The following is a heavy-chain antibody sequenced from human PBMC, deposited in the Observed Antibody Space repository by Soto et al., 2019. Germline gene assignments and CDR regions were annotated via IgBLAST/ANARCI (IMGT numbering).Heavy chain of an antibody. J-gene: IGHJ5*02. CDR2: IYHSCST. V-gene: IGHV4-30-2*06. D-gene: IGHD6-13*01. CDR3: ARESAVSGPNWFDT. CDR1: GGSINSGRSS. Sequence: SETLSLTCAVSGGSINSGRSSWNWIRQSPGKGLEWIASIYHSCSTYYNPSLKSRVSISVDRPENQFSLKLSSVAAADTAVYYCARESAVSGPNWFDTWGPGTLVTVSS.